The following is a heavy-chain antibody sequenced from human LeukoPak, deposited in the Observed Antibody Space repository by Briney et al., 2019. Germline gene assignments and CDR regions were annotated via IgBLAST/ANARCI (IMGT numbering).Heavy chain of an antibody. CDR3: VKDGSSRGWHPYFQH. V-gene: IGHV3-64D*09. CDR1: GFTFSSYA. Sequence: PGGSLRLCCASSGFTFSSYAMSWGRQAPGKGLEYVSAISSNGGSTYYADSVKGRFTISRDNSKNTLYLQMSSLRAEDTAVYYCVKDGSSRGWHPYFQHWGQGPVVPVTS. D-gene: IGHD6-19*01. J-gene: IGHJ1*01. CDR2: ISSNGGST.